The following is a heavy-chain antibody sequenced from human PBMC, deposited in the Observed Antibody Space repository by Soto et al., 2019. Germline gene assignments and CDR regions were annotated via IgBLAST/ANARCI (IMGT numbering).Heavy chain of an antibody. CDR2: ISYDGSNK. D-gene: IGHD3-22*01. J-gene: IGHJ4*02. CDR3: AKPASVVIQHFAD. Sequence: GGALALSFSASGLPFNSYCMHCVRTAPGKGLEWVAVISYDGSNKYYADAVKGRFTISRDNSKNTLYPQMNSMRAEDTAVYYCAKPASVVIQHFADWGQGTLVTVSS. CDR1: GLPFNSYC. V-gene: IGHV3-30*18.